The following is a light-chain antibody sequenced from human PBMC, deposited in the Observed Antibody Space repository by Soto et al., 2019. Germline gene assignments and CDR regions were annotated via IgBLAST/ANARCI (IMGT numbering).Light chain of an antibody. CDR1: QSIRTY. CDR3: QQSYSIMAT. J-gene: IGKJ1*01. Sequence: DFPMTQSPSSLSASIGDRVTITCRASQSIRTYLNWYQQKPGKAPQLLIYAASRLQSGVPSMFSGSGSGTDVTLAICSLQPEDFATYYCQQSYSIMATFGRGTKVEIK. CDR2: AAS. V-gene: IGKV1-39*01.